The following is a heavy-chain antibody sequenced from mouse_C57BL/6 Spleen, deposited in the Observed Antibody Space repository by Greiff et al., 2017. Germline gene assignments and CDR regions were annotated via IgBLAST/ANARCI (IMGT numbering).Heavy chain of an antibody. CDR2: ISSGGDYI. D-gene: IGHD2-1*01. CDR3: TTSGNYPCAY. J-gene: IGHJ3*01. CDR1: GFTFSSYA. Sequence: EVKLVESGEGLVKPGGSLKLSCAASGFTFSSYAMSWVRQTPEKRLAWVAYISSGGDYIYYADTVKGRFTISRDNARNTLYLQMSSLKSEDTAMYYCTTSGNYPCAYWGQGTLVTVSA. V-gene: IGHV5-9-1*02.